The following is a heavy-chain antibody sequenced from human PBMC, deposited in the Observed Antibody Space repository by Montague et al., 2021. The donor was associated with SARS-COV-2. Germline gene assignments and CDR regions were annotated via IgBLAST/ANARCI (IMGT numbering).Heavy chain of an antibody. V-gene: IGHV4-4*07. CDR3: GRGVVAATPVVVY. CDR2: IYASGGT. J-gene: IGHJ4*02. D-gene: IGHD2-15*01. Sequence: SETLSLTCTVSGDSISSFYWNWIRQPAGKGLEWIGRIYASGGTNYNPSLKCRVTMSVDTSKNQFSLKLNSVTAADTAVYYCGRGVVAATPVVVYWGRGTLVTVSS. CDR1: GDSISSFY.